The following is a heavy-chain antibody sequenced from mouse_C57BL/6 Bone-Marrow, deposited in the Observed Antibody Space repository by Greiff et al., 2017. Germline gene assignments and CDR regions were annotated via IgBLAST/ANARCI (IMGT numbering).Heavy chain of an antibody. J-gene: IGHJ1*03. Sequence: VQLQQSGAELARPGASVKLSCKASGYTFTSYGIRWVKQRPGQGLEWIGEIYPRSGNTYYNEKFKGKATLTADKSSSTAYMELRSLTSEDSAVYFCARGGTVVAPYWYFDFWGTGTTVTVTS. CDR1: GYTFTSYG. V-gene: IGHV1-81*01. CDR3: ARGGTVVAPYWYFDF. CDR2: IYPRSGNT. D-gene: IGHD1-1*01.